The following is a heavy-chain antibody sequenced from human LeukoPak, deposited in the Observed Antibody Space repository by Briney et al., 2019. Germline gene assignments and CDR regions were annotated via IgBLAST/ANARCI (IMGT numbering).Heavy chain of an antibody. D-gene: IGHD2-2*01. CDR2: ISAYNGNT. J-gene: IGHJ6*02. V-gene: IGHV1-18*01. CDR1: GYTFTSYG. Sequence: ASVKVSCKASGYTFTSYGISWVRQAPGQGLEWMGWISAYNGNTNYAQKFQGRVTMTEDTSTDTAYMELSSLRSEDTAVYYCATGAGYCSSTSCSPRNYYYYYGMDVWGQGTTVTVSS. CDR3: ATGAGYCSSTSCSPRNYYYYYGMDV.